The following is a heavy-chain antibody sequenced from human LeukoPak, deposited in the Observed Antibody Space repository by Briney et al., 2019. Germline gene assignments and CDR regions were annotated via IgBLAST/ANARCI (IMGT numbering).Heavy chain of an antibody. D-gene: IGHD6-6*01. V-gene: IGHV3-64*01. CDR3: ARVDSSSRYYYMDV. CDR1: GFTFSSYS. CDR2: ISSNGGST. J-gene: IGHJ6*03. Sequence: GGSLRLSCAASGFTFSSYSMNWVRQAPGKGLEYVSAISSNGGSTYYANSVKGRFTISRDNSKNTLYLQMGSLRAEDMAVYYCARVDSSSRYYYMDVWGKGTTVTVSS.